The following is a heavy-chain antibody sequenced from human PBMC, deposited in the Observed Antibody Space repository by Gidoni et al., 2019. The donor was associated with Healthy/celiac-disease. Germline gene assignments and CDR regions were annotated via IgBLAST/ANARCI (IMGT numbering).Heavy chain of an antibody. V-gene: IGHV3-21*01. D-gene: IGHD6-13*01. CDR2: ISSSSSYI. J-gene: IGHJ6*02. Sequence: EVQLVESGGGLVKPGGSLTVPGAASGSTFSSDSINGVRQAPGKGLEWVSSISSSSSYIYYADSVKGRFTISRDNAKNSLYLQMNSLRAEDTAVYYCARDGGWKGYSSSWFPSHDYYYGMDVWGQGTTVTVSS. CDR3: ARDGGWKGYSSSWFPSHDYYYGMDV. CDR1: GSTFSSDS.